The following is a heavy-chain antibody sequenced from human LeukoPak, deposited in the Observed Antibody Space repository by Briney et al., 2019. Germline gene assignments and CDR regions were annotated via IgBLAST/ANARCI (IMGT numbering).Heavy chain of an antibody. CDR3: ARDDDYGDYPFDY. CDR2: ISSSSSYI. D-gene: IGHD4-17*01. Sequence: GGSLRLSCAASGFTFSSYSMNWVRQAPGKGLEWVSSISSSSSYIHYADSVKGRFTISRDNAKNSLYLQMNSLRAEDTAVYYCARDDDYGDYPFDYWGQGTLVTVSS. CDR1: GFTFSSYS. V-gene: IGHV3-21*01. J-gene: IGHJ4*02.